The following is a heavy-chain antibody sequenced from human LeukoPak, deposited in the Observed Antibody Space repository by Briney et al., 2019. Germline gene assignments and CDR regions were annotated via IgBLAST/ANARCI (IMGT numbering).Heavy chain of an antibody. V-gene: IGHV4-59*11. CDR2: VHHTDSP. CDR1: GGSITTHY. D-gene: IGHD6-13*01. CDR3: ARRIPAADGGGFEI. Sequence: PSETLSLTCSVSGGSITTHYWSWIRQPPGKGLEWIGYVHHTDSPNFNPSLKSRVTISLDTSKNQFSLTLRSVTAADTAVYYCARRIPAADGGGFEIWGQGTLVTVSS. J-gene: IGHJ3*02.